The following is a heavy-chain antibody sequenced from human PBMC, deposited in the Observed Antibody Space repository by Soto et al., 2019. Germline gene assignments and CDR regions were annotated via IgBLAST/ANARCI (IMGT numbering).Heavy chain of an antibody. CDR3: ARSVYYYGSGSYSYGMNV. J-gene: IGHJ6*02. D-gene: IGHD3-10*01. Sequence: PGESLKISCKGSGYSFTSYWISWVRQMPGKGLEWMGRIDPIDSYTNYSPSFQGHVTISADKSISTAYLQWSSLKASDTAMYYCARSVYYYGSGSYSYGMNVWGQGTTVTVSS. V-gene: IGHV5-10-1*01. CDR1: GYSFTSYW. CDR2: IDPIDSYT.